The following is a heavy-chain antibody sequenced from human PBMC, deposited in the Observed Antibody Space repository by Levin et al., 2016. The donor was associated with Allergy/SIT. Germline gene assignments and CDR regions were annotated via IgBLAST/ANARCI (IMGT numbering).Heavy chain of an antibody. D-gene: IGHD4-17*01. Sequence: GESLKISCAASGFAFRDYSMNWIRLAPGKGLEWISYITTSSTYTKYADSVKGRFTISRDNAKNSLHLQMDGLRVEDTAIYYCARDLVPGDLDYYYHGMDVWGQGTTVAV. V-gene: IGHV3-11*05. CDR1: GFAFRDYS. J-gene: IGHJ6*02. CDR2: ITTSSTYT. CDR3: ARDLVPGDLDYYYHGMDV.